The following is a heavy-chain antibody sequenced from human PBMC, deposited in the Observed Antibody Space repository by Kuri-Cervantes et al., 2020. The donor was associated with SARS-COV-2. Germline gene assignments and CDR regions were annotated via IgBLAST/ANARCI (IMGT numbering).Heavy chain of an antibody. V-gene: IGHV3-9*01. J-gene: IGHJ3*02. D-gene: IGHD4-11*01. CDR1: GFTFDDYA. CDR2: FSWNTGSI. CDR3: ARDGVQMFDYSPPDDAFDI. Sequence: LSLTCAASGFTFDDYAMHWVRQAPGKGLEWVSGFSWNTGSIGYVDSVKGRFTISRDNAKNSLYLQMNSLRAEDTAVYYCARDGVQMFDYSPPDDAFDIWGQGTMVTVSS.